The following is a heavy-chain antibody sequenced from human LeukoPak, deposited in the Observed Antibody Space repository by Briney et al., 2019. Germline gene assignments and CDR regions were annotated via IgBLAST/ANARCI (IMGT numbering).Heavy chain of an antibody. CDR1: GFTFISYA. D-gene: IGHD4-23*01. Sequence: GGSLRLSCAASGFTFISYAIHWVRQAPGKGLEWVAVISFHGTDSFYADSVKGRFTISRDNSKNTLYLQMSSLRADDTAVYYCARVHYFYGGNSEVYFDYWGQGTLVTVSS. CDR2: ISFHGTDS. J-gene: IGHJ4*02. CDR3: ARVHYFYGGNSEVYFDY. V-gene: IGHV3-30*04.